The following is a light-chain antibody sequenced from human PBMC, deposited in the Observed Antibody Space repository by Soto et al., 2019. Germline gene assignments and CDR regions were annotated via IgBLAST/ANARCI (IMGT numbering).Light chain of an antibody. CDR3: QQSYRDPYT. J-gene: IGKJ2*01. V-gene: IGKV1-39*01. CDR2: AAS. CDR1: QSISSY. Sequence: DIQMTQSPSSLSASVGDRVTITCRASQSISSYLNCYQQKPGKAPKLLIYAASSLQSGVPSRFSGSGSGTDFTLTISSLQPEDFATYYCQQSYRDPYTFGQGTKLEIK.